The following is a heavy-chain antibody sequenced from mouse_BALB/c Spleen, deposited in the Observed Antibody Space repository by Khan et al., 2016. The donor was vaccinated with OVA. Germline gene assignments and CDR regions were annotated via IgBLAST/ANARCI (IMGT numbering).Heavy chain of an antibody. D-gene: IGHD1-1*01. CDR1: GYIFTDYL. CDR3: TRAGYGAFAF. Sequence: VQLQQSGTVLARPGTSVRMSCTASGYIFTDYLMHWVKQRPGQGLEWLGSIYPGNNDTNYNQKFKDKAKLTSVPSASTAYLDFSSLTNEDSAVFYGTRAGYGAFAFWGQGTLVTVSA. CDR2: IYPGNNDT. J-gene: IGHJ3*01. V-gene: IGHV1-5*01.